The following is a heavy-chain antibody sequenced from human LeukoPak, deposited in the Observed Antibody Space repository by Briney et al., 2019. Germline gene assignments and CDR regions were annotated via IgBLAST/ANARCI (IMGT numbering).Heavy chain of an antibody. J-gene: IGHJ4*02. CDR3: ARGVVRVPNLFDY. D-gene: IGHD3-3*01. CDR1: GDTSSSYS. Sequence: SVKVSCKASGDTSSSYSISWVRQAPGQGLEWMGGIIPMFGTANYGQKFQGRVTITADKSTSTAYMELSSLRSDDTAVYYCARGVVRVPNLFDYWGQGTLVTVSS. V-gene: IGHV1-69*06. CDR2: IIPMFGTA.